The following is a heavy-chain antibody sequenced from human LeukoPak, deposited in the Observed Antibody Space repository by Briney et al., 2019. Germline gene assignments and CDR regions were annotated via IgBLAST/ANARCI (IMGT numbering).Heavy chain of an antibody. J-gene: IGHJ6*03. D-gene: IGHD2-2*01. V-gene: IGHV1-2*02. CDR1: GYTFTDYY. CDR3: ARAGYCSSTSCYPRDYYYYYMDV. Sequence: ASVTVSCKASGYTFTDYYMHWVRQAPGQGLEWMGWINPNSGGTNYAQKFQGRVTMTRDTSISTAYMELSRLRSDDTGVYYCARAGYCSSTSCYPRDYYYYYMDVWGKGTTVTISS. CDR2: INPNSGGT.